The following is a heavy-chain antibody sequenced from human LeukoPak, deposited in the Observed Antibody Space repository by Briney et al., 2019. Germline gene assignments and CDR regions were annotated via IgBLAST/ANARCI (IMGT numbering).Heavy chain of an antibody. CDR3: ARGDYDFWSGHDAFDI. CDR1: GFTFSSYW. J-gene: IGHJ3*02. V-gene: IGHV3-74*01. D-gene: IGHD3-3*01. CDR2: INSDGSST. Sequence: GGSLRLSCAASGFTFSSYWMHWVRQAPGKGLVWVSRINSDGSSTSYADSVKGRFTISRDNAKNTLYLQMNSLRAEDTAVYCCARGDYDFWSGHDAFDIWGQGTMVTVSS.